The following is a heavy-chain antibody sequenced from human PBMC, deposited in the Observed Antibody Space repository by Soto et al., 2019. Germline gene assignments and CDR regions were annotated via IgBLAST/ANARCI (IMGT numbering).Heavy chain of an antibody. V-gene: IGHV3-23*01. CDR1: GVTFSSYA. CDR3: AKDHLRLLVVVVVAATRYWYFDR. CDR2: ISGSGGST. Sequence: GVSLRLSCAAAGVTFSSYAMNWVSQAPGKGLEWVSAISGSGGSTYYADSVKGRFTISRDNSKNTLYLQMNSLRAEDTAVYYCAKDHLRLLVVVVVAATRYWYFDRWGRGTLVTVSS. J-gene: IGHJ2*01. D-gene: IGHD2-15*01.